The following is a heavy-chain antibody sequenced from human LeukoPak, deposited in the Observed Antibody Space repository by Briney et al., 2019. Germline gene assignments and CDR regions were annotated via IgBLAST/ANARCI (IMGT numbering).Heavy chain of an antibody. CDR2: LNWNGAST. V-gene: IGHV3-20*04. CDR3: ARGITMIVVVTHDAFDI. Sequence: PGGSLRLSCAASGFTFDDYGLSWVRQVPGKGLEWVSGLNWNGASTGYADSVKGRFTISRDNAKNSLYLQMNSLRAEDTALYYCARGITMIVVVTHDAFDIWGQGTMVTVSS. J-gene: IGHJ3*02. CDR1: GFTFDDYG. D-gene: IGHD3-22*01.